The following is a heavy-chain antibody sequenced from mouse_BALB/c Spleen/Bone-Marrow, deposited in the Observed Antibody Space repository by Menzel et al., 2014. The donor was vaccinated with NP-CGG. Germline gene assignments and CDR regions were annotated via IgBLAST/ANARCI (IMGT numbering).Heavy chain of an antibody. J-gene: IGHJ3*01. D-gene: IGHD3-1*01. CDR2: IVPSSGYT. CDR3: EGEPRTGAWFPN. CDR1: GYTFTSYT. V-gene: IGHV1-4*02. Sequence: QVQLQQSGAELARPGASVKMSCKASGYTFTSYTIQWVKRRPGQGLEWVGYIVPSSGYTDYNQKFKDKTTLTADKSSSPAYMQRSSRTSADSAVCYWEGEPRTGAWFPNGGKGPLFIVPA.